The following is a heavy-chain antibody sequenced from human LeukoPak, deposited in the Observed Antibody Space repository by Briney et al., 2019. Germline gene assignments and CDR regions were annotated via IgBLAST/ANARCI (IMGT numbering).Heavy chain of an antibody. CDR3: AGGYCSGGSCSSGSSFVY. D-gene: IGHD2-15*01. Sequence: SETLSLTCTVSGGSISSYYWSWIRQPAGKGLEWIGRIYTSGSTNYNPSLKSRVTMSVDTSKNQFSLKLSSVTAADTVVYYCAGGYCSGGSCSSGSSFVYWGQGTLVTVSS. J-gene: IGHJ4*02. CDR1: GGSISSYY. V-gene: IGHV4-4*07. CDR2: IYTSGST.